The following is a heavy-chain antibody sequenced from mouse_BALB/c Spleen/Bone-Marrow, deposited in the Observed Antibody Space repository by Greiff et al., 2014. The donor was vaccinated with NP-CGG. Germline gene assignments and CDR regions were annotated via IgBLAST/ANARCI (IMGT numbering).Heavy chain of an antibody. CDR1: GFSLTSYG. CDR3: ARVYLWYFDV. V-gene: IGHV2-9*02. CDR2: IWAGGST. Sequence: QVQLKDSGPGLVAPSQSLSITCTVSGFSLTSYGVHWVRQPPGEGLEWLGVIWAGGSTNYNSALMSRLSISKDNSKSQVFLKMNSLQTDDTAMYYCARVYLWYFDVWGAGTTVTVSS. D-gene: IGHD2-3*01. J-gene: IGHJ1*01.